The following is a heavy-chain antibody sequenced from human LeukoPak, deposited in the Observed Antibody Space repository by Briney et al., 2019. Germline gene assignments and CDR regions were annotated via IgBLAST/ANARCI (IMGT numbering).Heavy chain of an antibody. J-gene: IGHJ4*02. CDR3: AKASSYSPDSGSYYVSLGYFDY. CDR1: GFTFSSYA. D-gene: IGHD1-26*01. V-gene: IGHV3-23*01. Sequence: GGSLRLSCAASGFTFSSYAMSWVRQAPGKGLEWVSAISGSGGSTYYADSVKGRFTISRDNSKNTLYLQMNSLRAEDTAVYYCAKASSYSPDSGSYYVSLGYFDYWGQGTLVTVSS. CDR2: ISGSGGST.